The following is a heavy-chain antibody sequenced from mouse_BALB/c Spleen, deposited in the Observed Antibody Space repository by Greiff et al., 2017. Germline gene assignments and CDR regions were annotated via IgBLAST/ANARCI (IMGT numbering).Heavy chain of an antibody. D-gene: IGHD2-3*01. V-gene: IGHV7-1*02. J-gene: IGHJ2*01. CDR3: ARDGDGYYGYFDY. CDR2: SRNKANDYPT. Sequence: EVKLVESGGGLVQPGGSLRLSCATSGFTFSDFYMEWVRQPPGKRLEWIAASRNKANDYPTEYSASVKGRLIVSRDTSQSILYLQMNALRAEDTAMYYCARDGDGYYGYFDYWGQGTTLTVSS. CDR1: GFTFSDFY.